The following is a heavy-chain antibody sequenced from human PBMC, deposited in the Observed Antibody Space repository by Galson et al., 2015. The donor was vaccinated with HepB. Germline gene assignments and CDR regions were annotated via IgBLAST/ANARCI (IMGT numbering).Heavy chain of an antibody. D-gene: IGHD3-16*01. CDR1: GFTFSSHW. Sequence: SLRLSCAGPGFTFSSHWMNWVRQAPGKGLEWVAGIAQDGSATYYVDSVKGRFTISRDNAKTSLYLQMNSLRADDTAVYYCARDVTMPVMGCFDVWGQGTMVTVSS. V-gene: IGHV3-7*01. CDR3: ARDVTMPVMGCFDV. J-gene: IGHJ3*01. CDR2: IAQDGSAT.